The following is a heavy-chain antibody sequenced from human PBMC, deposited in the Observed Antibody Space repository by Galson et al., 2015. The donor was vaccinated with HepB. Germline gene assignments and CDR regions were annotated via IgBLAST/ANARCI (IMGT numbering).Heavy chain of an antibody. J-gene: IGHJ6*03. V-gene: IGHV4-34*01. CDR3: ARGGGYCSGGSCYYYYYYMDV. CDR2: INHSGIT. D-gene: IGHD2-15*01. Sequence: SLTCAVYGGSFSGYYWSWIRQPPGKGLEWIGEINHSGITNYNPSLKSRVTISVDTSKNQFSLRLSSVTAADTAVYYCARGGGYCSGGSCYYYYYYMDVWGKGTTVTVSS. CDR1: GGSFSGYY.